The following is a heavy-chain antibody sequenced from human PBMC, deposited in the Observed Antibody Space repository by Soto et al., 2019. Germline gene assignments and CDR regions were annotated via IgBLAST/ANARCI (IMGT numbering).Heavy chain of an antibody. J-gene: IGHJ4*02. CDR1: GFTFISSA. CDR3: AAEVRPSGYTFHIDY. V-gene: IGHV1-58*01. CDR2: IVVGSGNT. Sequence: KVSCKASGFTFISSAVQWVRQARGQRLEWIGWIVVGSGNTNYAQKFQERVTITRDMSTSTAYMELSSLRSEDTAVYYCAAEVRPSGYTFHIDYWGQGTLVTVSS. D-gene: IGHD5-18*01.